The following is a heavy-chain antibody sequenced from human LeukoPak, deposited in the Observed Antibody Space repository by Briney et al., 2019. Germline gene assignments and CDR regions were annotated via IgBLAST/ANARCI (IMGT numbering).Heavy chain of an antibody. Sequence: GGSLRLSCAASGFSFSTYAMSWVRHAPGKGLEWVSAISGSGGSTYYADSVKGRFTISRDNSKNTLYLQMNSLRAEDTAVYYCAKLIVATIYGAFDIWGQGTMVTVSS. D-gene: IGHD5-12*01. J-gene: IGHJ3*02. CDR2: ISGSGGST. CDR1: GFSFSTYA. V-gene: IGHV3-23*01. CDR3: AKLIVATIYGAFDI.